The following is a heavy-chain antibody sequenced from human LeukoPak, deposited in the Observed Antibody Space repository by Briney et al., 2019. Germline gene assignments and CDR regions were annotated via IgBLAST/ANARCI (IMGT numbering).Heavy chain of an antibody. CDR1: GFAFSDYY. CDR2: ISSSGSTI. J-gene: IGHJ5*02. Sequence: GGSLRLSCAASGFAFSDYYMSWIRQAPGKGLEWVSYISSSGSTIYYADSVKGRFTISRDNAKNSLYLQMNSLRAEDTAVYYCARVKYQLLLEWFDPWGQGTLVTVSS. CDR3: ARVKYQLLLEWFDP. D-gene: IGHD2-2*01. V-gene: IGHV3-11*04.